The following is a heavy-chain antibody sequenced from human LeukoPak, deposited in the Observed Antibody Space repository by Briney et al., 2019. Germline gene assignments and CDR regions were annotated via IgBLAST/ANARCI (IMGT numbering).Heavy chain of an antibody. Sequence: GGSLRLSCAASGFTFSSYSMNWVRQAPGKGLEWVSYISSSSSTIYYADSVKGRFTISRDNSKNTLYLQMNSLRAEDTAVYYCARVLVVLVPAAMDYWGQGTLVTVPS. CDR3: ARVLVVLVPAAMDY. CDR2: ISSSSSTI. D-gene: IGHD2-2*01. CDR1: GFTFSSYS. V-gene: IGHV3-48*01. J-gene: IGHJ4*02.